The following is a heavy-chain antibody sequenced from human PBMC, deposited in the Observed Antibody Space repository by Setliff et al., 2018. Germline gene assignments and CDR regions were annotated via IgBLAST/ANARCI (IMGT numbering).Heavy chain of an antibody. V-gene: IGHV3-64*01. J-gene: IGHJ4*02. CDR3: RLWFGELLRDY. D-gene: IGHD3-10*01. CDR2: ISSNGGST. Sequence: GGSLRLSCAASGFTFSNAWMSWVRQAPGKGLEFVSGISSNGGSTNYANSVKGRFTISRDISKNTLYLQMSSLRTEDTAMYYCRLWFGELLRDYWGQGTLVTVSS. CDR1: GFTFSNAW.